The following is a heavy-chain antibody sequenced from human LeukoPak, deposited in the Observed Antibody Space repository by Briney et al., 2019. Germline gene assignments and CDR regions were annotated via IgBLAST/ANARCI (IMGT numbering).Heavy chain of an antibody. CDR2: ISYDGSNT. Sequence: PGGSLRLSCAASGFTFSSYATHWVRQAPGKGLEWVAVISYDGSNTYYADSVKGRFTISRDTSKNTLYLQMNSLRAEDTAVYYSASGDIVTGYCPPFDYWGQGTLVTVSS. V-gene: IGHV3-30*04. CDR3: ASGDIVTGYCPPFDY. CDR1: GFTFSSYA. J-gene: IGHJ4*02. D-gene: IGHD3-9*01.